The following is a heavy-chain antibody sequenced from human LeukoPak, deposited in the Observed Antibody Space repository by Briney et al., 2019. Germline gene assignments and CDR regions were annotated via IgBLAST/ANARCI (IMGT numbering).Heavy chain of an antibody. J-gene: IGHJ4*02. CDR1: GGSISSGDYY. CDR2: IYYSGST. Sequence: PSQTLSLTCTVSGGSISSGDYYWSWIRQPPGKGLEWIGYIYYSGSTYYNPSLKSRVTISVDTSKNQFSLKLSSVTAADTAVYYCARAPLHYDSSGVDYWGQGTLVTVSS. D-gene: IGHD3-22*01. V-gene: IGHV4-30-4*08. CDR3: ARAPLHYDSSGVDY.